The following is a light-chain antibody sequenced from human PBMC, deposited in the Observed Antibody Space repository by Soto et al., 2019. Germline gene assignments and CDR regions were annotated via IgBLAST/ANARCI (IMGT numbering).Light chain of an antibody. V-gene: IGKV3-15*01. CDR2: GAS. CDR3: QQSNNWPRT. Sequence: EVVLTKSPVTLSLSQGSRPTLPCLASQSFRGLLAWYQQKPGQATRLLIYGASTRATGIPASFSGSGSGTEFTLTISSLQSEDFAVYYCQQSNNWPRTFGQGTKVDIK. J-gene: IGKJ1*01. CDR1: QSFRGL.